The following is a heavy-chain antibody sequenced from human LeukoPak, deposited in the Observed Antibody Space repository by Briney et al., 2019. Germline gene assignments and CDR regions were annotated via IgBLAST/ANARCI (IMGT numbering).Heavy chain of an antibody. J-gene: IGHJ3*02. Sequence: PSETLSLTCTVSGGSISSYYWSWIRQPPGKGLEWIGYIYYSGSTNYNPSLKSRVTISVDTSKNQFSLKLSSVTAADTAVYYCARVVAAAGSNAFDIWGQGTMVTVSS. CDR3: ARVVAAAGSNAFDI. V-gene: IGHV4-59*01. CDR1: GGSISSYY. D-gene: IGHD6-13*01. CDR2: IYYSGST.